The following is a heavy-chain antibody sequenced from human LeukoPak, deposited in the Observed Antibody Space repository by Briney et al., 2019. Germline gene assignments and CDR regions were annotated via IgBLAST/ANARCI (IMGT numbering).Heavy chain of an antibody. Sequence: GGSLRLSCAASGFTFSNYAMNWIRQAPGKGLEWVSAISGSGGDTYYADSVKGRFTISRDNSKNTLYLQMSSLRAEDTALYYCAKAGAVCSSSSCYANYWGQGTLVTVSS. J-gene: IGHJ4*02. D-gene: IGHD2-2*01. CDR2: ISGSGGDT. CDR1: GFTFSNYA. CDR3: AKAGAVCSSSSCYANY. V-gene: IGHV3-23*01.